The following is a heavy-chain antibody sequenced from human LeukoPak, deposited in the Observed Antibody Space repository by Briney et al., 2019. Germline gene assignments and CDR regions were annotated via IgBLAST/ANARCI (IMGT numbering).Heavy chain of an antibody. V-gene: IGHV3-74*01. CDR3: AGILVASSGTNDY. Sequence: GGSLRLSCATSGFTFSSYSMSWVRQAPGKGLVWVARINSDGISTSYADSVKGRFTISRDNAKNTLYLQMNSLRAEDTAVYYCAGILVASSGTNDYWGQGTLVTVSS. D-gene: IGHD2-15*01. J-gene: IGHJ4*02. CDR1: GFTFSSYS. CDR2: INSDGIST.